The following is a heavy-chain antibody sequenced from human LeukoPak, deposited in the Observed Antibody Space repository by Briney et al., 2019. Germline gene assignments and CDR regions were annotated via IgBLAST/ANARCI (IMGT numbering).Heavy chain of an antibody. CDR1: GFTFSSYA. CDR2: ISYDGSNK. Sequence: PGRSLRLSCAASGFTFSSYAMHWVRQAPGKGLEWVAVISYDGSNKYYADSVKGRFTISRDNSKNTLYLQMNSLRAEDTAVYYCARAPGPNDAFDIWGQGTMVTVSS. J-gene: IGHJ3*02. CDR3: ARAPGPNDAFDI. V-gene: IGHV3-30-3*01. D-gene: IGHD3-10*01.